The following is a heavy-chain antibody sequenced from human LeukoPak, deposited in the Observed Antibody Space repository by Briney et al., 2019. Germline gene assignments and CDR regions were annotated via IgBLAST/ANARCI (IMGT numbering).Heavy chain of an antibody. CDR3: TTAFWSGYYTESYFDY. J-gene: IGHJ4*02. Sequence: KPGGSLRLSCAASGFTFSNAWMSWVRQAPGKGLEWVGRIKSKTDGGTTDYAAPVKGRFTISRDDSKNTLYLQMNSLKTEDTAVYYCTTAFWSGYYTESYFDYWGQGTLVTVSS. V-gene: IGHV3-15*01. CDR2: IKSKTDGGTT. D-gene: IGHD3-3*01. CDR1: GFTFSNAW.